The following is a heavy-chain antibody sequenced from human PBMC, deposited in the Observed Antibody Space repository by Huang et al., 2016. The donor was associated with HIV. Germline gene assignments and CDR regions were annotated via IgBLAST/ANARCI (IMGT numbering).Heavy chain of an antibody. Sequence: QVQLQQWGAGLLKPSETLSLTCAVYGGSFSGSYWSWLRQSPGKGLEWMGEINHSGSTNDNPSLKRRLTISVDTSKKQFSLKLSSVTAADTAVYYCARERMMSWLDDHDAFDIWGQGTMVTVSS. D-gene: IGHD1-1*01. J-gene: IGHJ3*02. CDR1: GGSFSGSY. V-gene: IGHV4-34*01. CDR3: ARERMMSWLDDHDAFDI. CDR2: INHSGST.